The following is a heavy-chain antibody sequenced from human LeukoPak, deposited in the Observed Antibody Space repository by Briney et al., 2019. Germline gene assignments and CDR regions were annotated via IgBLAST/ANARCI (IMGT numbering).Heavy chain of an antibody. D-gene: IGHD2-15*01. CDR2: ISWNSGSI. Sequence: PGRSLRLSCAASGFTFDDYAMHWVRQAPGKGLEWVSGISWNSGSIGYADSVKGRFTISRDNSKNTLYLQMNSLRAEDTAVYYCAKIYSRTHPLDYWGQGTLVTVSS. J-gene: IGHJ4*02. V-gene: IGHV3-9*01. CDR1: GFTFDDYA. CDR3: AKIYSRTHPLDY.